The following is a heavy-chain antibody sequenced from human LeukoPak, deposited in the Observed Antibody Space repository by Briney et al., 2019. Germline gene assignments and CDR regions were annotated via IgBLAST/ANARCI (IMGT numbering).Heavy chain of an antibody. Sequence: GGSLRLSCAASGFTLSSYGMSWVRQAPGKGLVWVSRINSEGSTTSYADSVKGRFTFSRDNPKKSLSLKINSLRDEERAVYSLSRDGVRAGLYFERRGQGNLGNVS. V-gene: IGHV3-74*01. D-gene: IGHD3-9*01. CDR1: GFTLSSYG. CDR3: SRDGVRAGLYFER. CDR2: INSEGSTT. J-gene: IGHJ4*01.